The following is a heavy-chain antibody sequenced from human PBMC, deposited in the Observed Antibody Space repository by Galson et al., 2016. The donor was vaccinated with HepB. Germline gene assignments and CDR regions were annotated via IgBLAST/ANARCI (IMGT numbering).Heavy chain of an antibody. D-gene: IGHD3-22*01. J-gene: IGHJ3*01. V-gene: IGHV3-53*01. CDR3: ARDPYYYDSRGYTTGFDV. CDR2: IYSDGST. CDR1: GFIVNNNY. Sequence: SLRLSCAASGFIVNNNYMNWVRQAPGKGLEWVSVIYSDGSTYYADPVKGRFTISGDNSKNILYLQMNTLRAEDKAVYYCARDPYYYDSRGYTTGFDVWGQGTMVTVSS.